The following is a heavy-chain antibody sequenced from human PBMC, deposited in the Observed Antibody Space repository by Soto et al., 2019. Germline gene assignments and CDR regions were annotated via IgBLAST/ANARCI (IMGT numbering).Heavy chain of an antibody. J-gene: IGHJ4*02. CDR1: GFTLSDHY. V-gene: IGHV3-72*01. CDR3: ARVRQYSFDS. CDR2: IRNKANSDTT. Sequence: PGGSLRLSCAASGFTLSDHYMDWVRQAPGKGLEWVARIRNKANSDTTVYAASVKGRFTISRDDSKTSLYLQMNSLTTEDTAVYYCARVRQYSFDSWGQGTLVTVSS.